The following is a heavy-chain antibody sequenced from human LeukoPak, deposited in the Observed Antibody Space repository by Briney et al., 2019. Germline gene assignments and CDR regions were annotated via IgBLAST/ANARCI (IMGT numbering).Heavy chain of an antibody. D-gene: IGHD4/OR15-4a*01. Sequence: PGGSLRLSCTASGFTFSTYSMNWVRQAPGKGLEWVSYISIGSTYVYYADSVKDRFTVPRDNAKNSLVLQMNSLRAEDTAVYYCARGVSGATALDFWGQGTLVTVSS. CDR1: GFTFSTYS. CDR2: ISIGSTYV. J-gene: IGHJ4*02. CDR3: ARGVSGATALDF. V-gene: IGHV3-21*01.